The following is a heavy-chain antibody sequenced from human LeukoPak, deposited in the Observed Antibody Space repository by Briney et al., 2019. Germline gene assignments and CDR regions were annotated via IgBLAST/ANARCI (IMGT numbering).Heavy chain of an antibody. V-gene: IGHV3-21*01. CDR3: ASNPFRVMARPYDMDV. CDR1: GFTFSSYS. D-gene: IGHD3-16*01. J-gene: IGHJ6*04. CDR2: ISSSSSYI. Sequence: PGGSLRLSCAASGFTFSSYSMNWVRQAPGKGLEWVSSISSSSSYIYYADSVKGRFTISRYNAKNSLYLQMNSLRAEDTAVYYCASNPFRVMARPYDMDVWGKGTTVTVSS.